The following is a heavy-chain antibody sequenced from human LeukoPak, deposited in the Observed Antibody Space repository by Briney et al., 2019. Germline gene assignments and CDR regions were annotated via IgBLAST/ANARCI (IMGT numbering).Heavy chain of an antibody. J-gene: IGHJ4*02. CDR3: ARLYQWSDY. CDR1: GYSSTRYW. CDR2: IDPSDSYT. Sequence: GESLKISCKASGYSSTRYWISWVRQMPGKGLQWMGRIDPSDSYTNYSPCFQGHVTISADKSISTAYLQWSSLKASDTAMYYCARLYQWSDYWGQGTLVTVSS. D-gene: IGHD6-19*01. V-gene: IGHV5-10-1*01.